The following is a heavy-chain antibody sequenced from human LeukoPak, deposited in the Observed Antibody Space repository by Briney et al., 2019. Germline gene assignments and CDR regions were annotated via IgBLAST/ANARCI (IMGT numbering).Heavy chain of an antibody. CDR2: INHSGST. D-gene: IGHD3-16*01. CDR1: GGSFSGYY. V-gene: IGHV4-34*01. J-gene: IGHJ4*02. Sequence: SETLSLTCAVYGGSFSGYYWSWIRQPPGKGLEWIGEINHSGSTNYNPSLKSRVTISVDTSKNQFSLKLSSVTAAGTAMYYCAKHGGFHFDSWGQGALVTVSS. CDR3: AKHGGFHFDS.